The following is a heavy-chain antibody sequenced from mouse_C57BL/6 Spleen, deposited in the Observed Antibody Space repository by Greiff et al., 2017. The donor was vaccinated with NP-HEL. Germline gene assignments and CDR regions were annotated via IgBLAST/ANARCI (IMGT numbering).Heavy chain of an antibody. D-gene: IGHD1-1*01. V-gene: IGHV5-17*01. J-gene: IGHJ4*01. Sequence: EVHLVESGGGLVKPGGSLKLSCAASGFTFSDYGMHWVRQAPEKGLEWVAYISSGSSTIYYVDTVKGRFTISRDNAKNTLFLQMTSLRSEDTAMYYCATYGSSDDYYAMDYWGQGTSVTVSS. CDR3: ATYGSSDDYYAMDY. CDR1: GFTFSDYG. CDR2: ISSGSSTI.